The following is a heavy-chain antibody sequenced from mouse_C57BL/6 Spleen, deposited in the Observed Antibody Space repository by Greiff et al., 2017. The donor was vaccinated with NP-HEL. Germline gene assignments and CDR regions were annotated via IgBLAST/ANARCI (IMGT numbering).Heavy chain of an antibody. CDR1: GYTFTDYN. J-gene: IGHJ4*01. Sequence: EVQLQQSGPELVKPGASVKIPCKASGYTFTDYNMDWVKQSHGKSLEWIGDINPNNGGTIYNQKFKGKATLTVDKSSSTAYMELRSLTSEDTAVYYCARYRYDYENYAMDDWGQGTSVTVSS. D-gene: IGHD2-4*01. V-gene: IGHV1-18*01. CDR2: INPNNGGT. CDR3: ARYRYDYENYAMDD.